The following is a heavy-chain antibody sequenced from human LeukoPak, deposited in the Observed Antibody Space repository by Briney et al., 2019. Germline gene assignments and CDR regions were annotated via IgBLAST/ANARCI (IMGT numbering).Heavy chain of an antibody. CDR2: IHDRRAT. V-gene: IGHV4-59*01. Sequence: SETLSLTCTVSGDSIRSLYWSWIRQPPGKGLEWIGYIHDRRATKYNPSLKSRVTISVDTSKNQFSLKLSSVTAADTAVYYCARGGSSFGYWGQGTLVTVSS. CDR3: ARGGSSFGY. CDR1: GDSIRSLY. J-gene: IGHJ4*02. D-gene: IGHD6-13*01.